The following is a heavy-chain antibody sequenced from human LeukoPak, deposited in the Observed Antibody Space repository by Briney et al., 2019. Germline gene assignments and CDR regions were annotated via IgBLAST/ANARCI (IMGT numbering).Heavy chain of an antibody. CDR2: IYSSGST. J-gene: IGHJ4*02. V-gene: IGHV3-53*01. D-gene: IGHD5-12*01. CDR1: GFTVSANY. Sequence: GGSLRLSCAASGFTVSANYMSWVRQAPGKGLEWVSLIYSSGSTYYADSVKGRFTISRDKSKNTLYLQVNGLRAEDTAVYYCARVSGYGAYFDYWGQGTLVTVSS. CDR3: ARVSGYGAYFDY.